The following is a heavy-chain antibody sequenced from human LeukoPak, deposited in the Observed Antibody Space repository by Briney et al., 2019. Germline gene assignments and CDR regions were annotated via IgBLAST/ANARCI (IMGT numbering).Heavy chain of an antibody. CDR3: AKDARNLGSPLEINYFNY. CDR2: ISYDGSNK. J-gene: IGHJ4*02. D-gene: IGHD1-26*01. Sequence: PGGSLRLSCAASGFTFSSYGMHWVRQAPGKGLEWVAVISYDGSNKYYADSVKGRFTISRDNSKNTLYLQMNSLRAEDTAVYYCAKDARNLGSPLEINYFNYWGQGTLVTVSS. CDR1: GFTFSSYG. V-gene: IGHV3-30*18.